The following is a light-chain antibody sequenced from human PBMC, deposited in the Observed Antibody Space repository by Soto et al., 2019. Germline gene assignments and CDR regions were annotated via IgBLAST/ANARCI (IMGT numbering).Light chain of an antibody. Sequence: QSVLTQPRSVSGSPGQSVTISCTGTSSDVGGYNYVSWYQQHPGKATKLMIYDVSKRPSGVPDRLSGSKSGNTASLTISGLQAEDEADYYCCSYAGSYTYVFGTGTRSPS. CDR1: SSDVGGYNY. CDR2: DVS. V-gene: IGLV2-11*01. J-gene: IGLJ1*01. CDR3: CSYAGSYTYV.